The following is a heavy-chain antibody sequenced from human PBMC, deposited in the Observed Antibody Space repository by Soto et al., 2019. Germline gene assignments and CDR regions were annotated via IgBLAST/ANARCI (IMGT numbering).Heavy chain of an antibody. CDR2: IYYRGST. V-gene: IGHV4-61*01. Sequence: LSLTCTVSGVSVSSSSNYWSWVRQSPGKGLESIGYIYYRGSTKYNPSLKSRVSMSIDTSKNQCSLKLSSVTAVDTAVYYCARGVFNDYDTSGYHFDAFDLWGQGTLVTVSS. CDR3: ARGVFNDYDTSGYHFDAFDL. D-gene: IGHD3-22*01. CDR1: GVSVSSSSNY. J-gene: IGHJ3*01.